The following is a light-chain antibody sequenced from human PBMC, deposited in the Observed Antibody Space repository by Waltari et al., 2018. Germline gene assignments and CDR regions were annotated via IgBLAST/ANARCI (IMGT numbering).Light chain of an antibody. CDR1: RSNIGNNA. Sequence: QSVLTQTPSVSEAPRQRVTISCSGSRSNIGNNAVNWYQQVPGKAPKLLVFADDLLPYGVADRFAGSKSGTSASLAISGLRSEDEGVYFCAAWDDSLKGVLFGGGTKLTVL. J-gene: IGLJ2*01. CDR3: AAWDDSLKGVL. CDR2: ADD. V-gene: IGLV1-36*01.